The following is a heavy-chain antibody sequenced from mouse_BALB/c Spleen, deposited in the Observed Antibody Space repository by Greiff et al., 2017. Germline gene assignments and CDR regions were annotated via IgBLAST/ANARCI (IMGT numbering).Heavy chain of an antibody. Sequence: VQLKESGPGLVKPSQSLSLTCTVTGYSITSDYAWNWIRQFPGNKLEWMGYISYSGSTSYNPSLKSRISITRDTSKNQFFLQLNSVTTEDTATYYCARSGWLLRFSWFAYWGQGTLVTVSA. D-gene: IGHD2-3*01. CDR3: ARSGWLLRFSWFAY. CDR1: GYSITSDYA. J-gene: IGHJ3*01. V-gene: IGHV3-2*02. CDR2: ISYSGST.